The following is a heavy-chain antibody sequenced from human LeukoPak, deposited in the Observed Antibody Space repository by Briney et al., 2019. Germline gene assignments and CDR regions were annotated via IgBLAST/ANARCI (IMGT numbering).Heavy chain of an antibody. CDR3: ARSGLSRFGF. D-gene: IGHD2/OR15-2a*01. Sequence: GGSLRLSCVASGFAFTNYPMNWVRQAPGKGLEWVSSIGSSITYTYYADSVKGRFTISRDNSKNTLYLQMNSLRAEDTAVYYCARSGLSRFGFWGQGTLVTVSS. V-gene: IGHV3-21*04. CDR1: GFAFTNYP. J-gene: IGHJ4*02. CDR2: IGSSITYT.